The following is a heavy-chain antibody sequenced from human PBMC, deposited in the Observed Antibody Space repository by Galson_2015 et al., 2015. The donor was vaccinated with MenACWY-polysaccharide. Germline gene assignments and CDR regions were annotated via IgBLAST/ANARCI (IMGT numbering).Heavy chain of an antibody. CDR1: GFTFSSYW. CDR2: INSDGSST. V-gene: IGHV3-74*01. J-gene: IGHJ6*03. Sequence: SLRLSCAASGFTFSSYWMHWVRQVSGKGLVWLSRINSDGSSTSYADSVKGRFTISRDNAKNTVYLQMNSLRAEDTAVYYCARQCGPGKTGTPSCMDVWGKGTTVTVSS. D-gene: IGHD1-1*01. CDR3: ARQCGPGKTGTPSCMDV.